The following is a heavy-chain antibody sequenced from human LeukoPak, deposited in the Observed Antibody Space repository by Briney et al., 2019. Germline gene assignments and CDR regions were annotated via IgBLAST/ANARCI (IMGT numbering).Heavy chain of an antibody. CDR1: GFTFSNYG. V-gene: IGHV3-21*01. D-gene: IGHD3-16*01. Sequence: PGVSLRLSCAASGFTFSNYGMNWVRQSLEKGLEWVSSIRSNGNVYYADSVKGRFTISRDNAENSLSLQMNSLTPEDAAIYFCARDWGGRTAPFDHWGRGTRVTVSS. CDR2: IRSNGNV. CDR3: ARDWGGRTAPFDH. J-gene: IGHJ4*02.